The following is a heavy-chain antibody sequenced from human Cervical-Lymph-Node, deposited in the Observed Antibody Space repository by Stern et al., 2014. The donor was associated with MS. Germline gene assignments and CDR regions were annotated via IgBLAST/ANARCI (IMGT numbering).Heavy chain of an antibody. CDR3: ARKRYCTGGTCSLDDMDV. Sequence: QLVQSGAEVKKPGASVKVSCKASGYSFTNYYMQWVRQAPGQGLEWMGIINLTGGSTYYAQKFQCRVTMTRDTSTSTVYMELSSLRSEDTAVYYCARKRYCTGGTCSLDDMDVWGKGTTVTVSS. CDR2: INLTGGST. V-gene: IGHV1-46*01. J-gene: IGHJ6*04. CDR1: GYSFTNYY. D-gene: IGHD2-15*01.